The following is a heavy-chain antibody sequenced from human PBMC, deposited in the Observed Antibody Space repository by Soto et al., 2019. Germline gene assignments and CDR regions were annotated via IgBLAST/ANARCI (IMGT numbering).Heavy chain of an antibody. CDR3: ARGYSYGRYPNYYYYGMDV. CDR2: IYYSGST. CDR1: GGSISSSSYY. Sequence: SETLSLTCTVSGGSISSSSYYWGWIRQPPGKGLEWIGSIYYSGSTYYNPSLKSRVTISVDTSKNQFSLKLSSVTAADTAVYYCARGYSYGRYPNYYYYGMDVWGQGTTVTVSS. D-gene: IGHD5-18*01. V-gene: IGHV4-39*01. J-gene: IGHJ6*02.